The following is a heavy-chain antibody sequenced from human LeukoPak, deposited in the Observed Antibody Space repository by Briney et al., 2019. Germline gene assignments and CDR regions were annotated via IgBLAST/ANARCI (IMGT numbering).Heavy chain of an antibody. CDR1: GLTFSSYA. V-gene: IGHV3-30*04. J-gene: IGHJ4*02. CDR2: ISYDGSNK. Sequence: GRSLRLSCAASGLTFSSYAMQCVRHPPGKWLEWVAVISYDGSNKYYADSVKGRFTISRDNSKNTLYLQMNSLRAEDTAVYYCARGILAAAGSLDYWGQGTLVTVSS. CDR3: ARGILAAAGSLDY. D-gene: IGHD6-13*01.